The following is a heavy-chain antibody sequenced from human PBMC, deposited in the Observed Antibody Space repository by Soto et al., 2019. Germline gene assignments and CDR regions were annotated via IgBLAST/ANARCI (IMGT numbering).Heavy chain of an antibody. CDR3: ARVLGAYSYGYRHDAFDI. J-gene: IGHJ3*02. D-gene: IGHD5-18*01. Sequence: SETLSLTYTVSGGSISSYYWSWIRQPPGKGLEWIGYIYYSGSTNYNPSLKSRVTISVDTSKNQFSLKLSSVTAADTAVYYCARVLGAYSYGYRHDAFDIWGQGTMVTVSS. CDR1: GGSISSYY. CDR2: IYYSGST. V-gene: IGHV4-59*01.